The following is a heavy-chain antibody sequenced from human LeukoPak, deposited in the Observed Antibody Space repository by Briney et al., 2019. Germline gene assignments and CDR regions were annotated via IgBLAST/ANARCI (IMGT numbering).Heavy chain of an antibody. V-gene: IGHV1-69*05. J-gene: IGHJ5*02. CDR2: IIPIFGTA. CDR1: GGTFSSYA. D-gene: IGHD4-17*01. CDR3: ARDGGYGDYAAIWFDP. Sequence: HRASVKVSCKASGGTFSSYAISWVRQAPGQGLEWMGGIIPIFGTANYAQKFQGRVTITTDESTSTAYMELSSLRSEDTAVYYCARDGGYGDYAAIWFDPWGQGTLVTVSS.